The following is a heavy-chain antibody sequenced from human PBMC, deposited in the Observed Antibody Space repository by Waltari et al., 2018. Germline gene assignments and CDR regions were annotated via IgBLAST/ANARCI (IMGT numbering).Heavy chain of an antibody. CDR1: VVSITTNRHY. CDR3: ATYIGASLGTAAFDV. V-gene: IGHV4-39*01. Sequence: QLQLQESGPGLVKPSETLSLTCSVSVVSITTNRHYWGWIRQPPGQGLEWIGTISYNGATYSSPSLRSRVTIFRDTSTNQLSLKLGSVTAADTAFDYCATYIGASLGTAAFDVWGQGTMVTVSS. J-gene: IGHJ3*01. CDR2: ISYNGAT. D-gene: IGHD5-12*01.